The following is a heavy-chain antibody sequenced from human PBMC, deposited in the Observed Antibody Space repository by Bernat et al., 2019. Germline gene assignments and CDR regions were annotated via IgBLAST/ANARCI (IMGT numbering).Heavy chain of an antibody. CDR3: ARLTTIFGVYI. J-gene: IGHJ4*02. CDR2: IYYSGRT. CDR1: GGSISSSSYY. V-gene: IGHV4-61*05. Sequence: QLQLQESGPGLVKPSETLSLTCTVSGGSISSSSYYWSWIRQPQGKGLEWLGYIYYSGRTNSNTSLKSRVIITVDTSKNQFTLKLSSVAAAATAVYYCARLTTIFGVYIWGQGTLVTVSS. D-gene: IGHD3-3*01.